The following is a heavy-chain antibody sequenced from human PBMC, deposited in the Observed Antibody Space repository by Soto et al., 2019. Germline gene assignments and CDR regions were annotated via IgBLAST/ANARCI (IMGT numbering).Heavy chain of an antibody. CDR2: IYWNDDK. CDR3: AHSSHTAMVRGYYYYGMDV. Sequence: XGPTLVNPTQTLTLTCTFSGFSLSTSVVGVGWIRQPPGKALEWLALIYWNDDKRYSPSLKSRLTITKDTSKNQVVLTMTNMDPVDTATYYCAHSSHTAMVRGYYYYGMDVWGQGTTVTVSS. CDR1: GFSLSTSVVG. D-gene: IGHD5-18*01. V-gene: IGHV2-5*01. J-gene: IGHJ6*02.